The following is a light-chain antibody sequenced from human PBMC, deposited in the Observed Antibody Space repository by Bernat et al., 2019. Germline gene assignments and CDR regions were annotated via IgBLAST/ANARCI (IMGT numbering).Light chain of an antibody. CDR3: QEGASVPFT. J-gene: IGKJ3*01. V-gene: IGKV1-13*02. CDR1: QDISNA. Sequence: VGDKVTVTCRASQDISNALSWYQKKPWKAPNLLIYAASTLESGVPSRFSGSRSGTDFTLTISSLQPEDFATYYCQEGASVPFTFSPGTKMDIK. CDR2: AAS.